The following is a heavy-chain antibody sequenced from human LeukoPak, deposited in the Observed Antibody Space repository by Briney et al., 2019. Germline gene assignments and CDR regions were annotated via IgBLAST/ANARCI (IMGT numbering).Heavy chain of an antibody. J-gene: IGHJ4*02. D-gene: IGHD3-10*01. V-gene: IGHV3-53*01. CDR1: GFDISYNY. CDR2: IHTGGTT. Sequence: GGSLRLSCVASGFDISYNYVGWVRQAPGKGLEWVSVIHTGGTTHYADSVKGRFTISKDNSNNTVYLQMNSVRVEDTAVYYCARVWFGYFFQWGQGALVTVSS. CDR3: ARVWFGYFFQ.